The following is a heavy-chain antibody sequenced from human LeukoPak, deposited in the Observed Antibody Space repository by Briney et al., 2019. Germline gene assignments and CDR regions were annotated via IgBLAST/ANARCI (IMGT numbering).Heavy chain of an antibody. V-gene: IGHV1-18*01. Sequence: GASVKVSRKASGYTFTSYGISWVRQAPGQGLEWMGWISAYNGNTNYAQKLQGRVTMTTDTSTSTAYMELRSLRSDDTAVYYCARAIDDFWSGYGLNYYYYYYMDVWGKGTTVTVSS. J-gene: IGHJ6*03. CDR2: ISAYNGNT. CDR3: ARAIDDFWSGYGLNYYYYYYMDV. CDR1: GYTFTSYG. D-gene: IGHD3-3*01.